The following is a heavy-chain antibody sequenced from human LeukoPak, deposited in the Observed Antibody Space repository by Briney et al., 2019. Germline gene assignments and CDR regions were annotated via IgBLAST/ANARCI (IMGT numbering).Heavy chain of an antibody. J-gene: IGHJ6*03. D-gene: IGHD1-14*01. Sequence: GGSLRLSCAVSGFTFSSYAMSWVRQAPGKGLEWVSAISGSGGSTYYADSVKGRFTISRDNSKNTLYLQMNSLRAEDTAVYYCAKGGTAPRRYYYYMDVWGKGTTVTVSS. CDR2: ISGSGGST. CDR1: GFTFSSYA. V-gene: IGHV3-23*01. CDR3: AKGGTAPRRYYYYMDV.